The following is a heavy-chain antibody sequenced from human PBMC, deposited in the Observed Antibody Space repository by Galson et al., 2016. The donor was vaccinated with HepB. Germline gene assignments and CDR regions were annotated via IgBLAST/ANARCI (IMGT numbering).Heavy chain of an antibody. Sequence: SLRLSCAASGFTFNNYAMHWVRQAPGKGLEWVAAISYDRSNKYYADSVKGRFTISRDNSKNTLYLQMNSLRAEDTAVYYCAAPLFPSRFLEWLFYYWGQGTLVTVSS. CDR3: AAPLFPSRFLEWLFYY. V-gene: IGHV3-30-3*01. D-gene: IGHD3-3*01. CDR1: GFTFNNYA. J-gene: IGHJ4*02. CDR2: ISYDRSNK.